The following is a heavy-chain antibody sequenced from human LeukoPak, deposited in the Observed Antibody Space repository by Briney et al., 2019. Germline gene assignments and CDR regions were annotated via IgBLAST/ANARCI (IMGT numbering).Heavy chain of an antibody. CDR3: ARPPYYYDSNH. J-gene: IGHJ5*02. CDR1: GGSISSSSYY. Sequence: PSETLSLTCTVSGGSISSSSYYWGWLRQARGKGLEWIGSIYYSGSTYYNPAQKSLITIYVNTTKNRYSLKLSSVTAADTAVYYCARPPYYYDSNHWGQGTLVTVSS. V-gene: IGHV4-39*01. D-gene: IGHD3-22*01. CDR2: IYYSGST.